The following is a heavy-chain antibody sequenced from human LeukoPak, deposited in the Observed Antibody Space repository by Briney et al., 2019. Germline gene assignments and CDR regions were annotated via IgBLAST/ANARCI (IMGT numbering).Heavy chain of an antibody. Sequence: SETLSLTCTVSGGSISNYFWSWIRQPPGKGLEWIGYIYHSGSTNYNPSLKSRVTMSVDTSKNQFSLKLSSVTAADTAVYYCARDSSNWYFDLWGRGTLVTVSS. V-gene: IGHV4-59*01. CDR3: ARDSSNWYFDL. CDR2: IYHSGST. CDR1: GGSISNYF. J-gene: IGHJ2*01.